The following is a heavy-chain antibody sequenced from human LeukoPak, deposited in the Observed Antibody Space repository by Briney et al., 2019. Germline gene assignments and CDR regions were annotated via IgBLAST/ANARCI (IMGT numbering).Heavy chain of an antibody. Sequence: GRSLRLSCAASGFTFSSHAMHWVRQAPGKGLEWVALISYDGSNKYYADSVKGRFTISRDNSRNTPYLQMNSLIAEDTAVYYCARDRQGGNWGDFDFWGQGTLVIVSS. CDR2: ISYDGSNK. CDR1: GFTFSSHA. J-gene: IGHJ4*02. V-gene: IGHV3-30-3*01. D-gene: IGHD3-16*01. CDR3: ARDRQGGNWGDFDF.